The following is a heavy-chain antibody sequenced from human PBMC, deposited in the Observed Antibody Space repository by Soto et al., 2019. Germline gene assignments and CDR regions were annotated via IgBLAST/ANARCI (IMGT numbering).Heavy chain of an antibody. CDR3: ARALLGFSYGYGGYFDP. D-gene: IGHD3-16*01. V-gene: IGHV4-34*01. Sequence: PSETLSLTCNVSGGSFHGYSWSWFRQTSGKGLEWIGDISYCGSTSYSPSLKSRLLISLDTSNNQFSLKVASVTPADTAVYYCARALLGFSYGYGGYFDPWGPGTLVTVSS. J-gene: IGHJ4*02. CDR2: ISYCGST. CDR1: GGSFHGYS.